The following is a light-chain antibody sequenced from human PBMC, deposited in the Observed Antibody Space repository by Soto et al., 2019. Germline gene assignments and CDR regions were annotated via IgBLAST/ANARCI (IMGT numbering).Light chain of an antibody. CDR3: QQRLIT. CDR2: DAS. V-gene: IGKV3-11*01. J-gene: IGKJ3*01. CDR1: QSVSSY. Sequence: EIVLTQSPATLSLSPGERATLSCRASQSVSSYLAWYQQKPGQAPRLLIYDASNRATGIPARFSGSGSGTDFTLTISSLEPEDFAVYYCQQRLITFGPGTKVDIK.